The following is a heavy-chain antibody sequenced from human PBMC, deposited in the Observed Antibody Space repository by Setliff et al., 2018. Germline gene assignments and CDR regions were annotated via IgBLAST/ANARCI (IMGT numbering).Heavy chain of an antibody. J-gene: IGHJ5*02. V-gene: IGHV4-38-2*02. Sequence: PSETLSLTCAVSGYSISSGFSWVWIRQSPGKGLEWIGRILFSGDTYYNPSLNSRVTISADTSKNQFSLNLSSVTAADTAVYYCARDPGFRSGTWSLDLWGQGTQVTVSS. D-gene: IGHD3-10*01. CDR3: ARDPGFRSGTWSLDL. CDR2: ILFSGDT. CDR1: GYSISSGFS.